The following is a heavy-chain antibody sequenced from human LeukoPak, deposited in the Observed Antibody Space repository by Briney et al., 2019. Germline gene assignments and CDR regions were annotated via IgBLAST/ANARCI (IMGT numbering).Heavy chain of an antibody. V-gene: IGHV3-21*01. J-gene: IGHJ5*02. Sequence: GRSLRLSCAASGFTFSSYGMHWVRQAPGKGLEWVSSISSSSSYIYYADSVKGRFTISRDNAKNSLYLQMNSLRAEDTAVYYCARRIAAAGGFDPWGQGTLVTVSS. CDR3: ARRIAAAGGFDP. D-gene: IGHD6-13*01. CDR2: ISSSSSYI. CDR1: GFTFSSYG.